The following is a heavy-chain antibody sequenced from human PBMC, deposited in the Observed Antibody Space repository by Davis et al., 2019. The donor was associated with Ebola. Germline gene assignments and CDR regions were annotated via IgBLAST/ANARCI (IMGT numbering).Heavy chain of an antibody. V-gene: IGHV3-23*01. CDR1: GFTFNIYA. CDR3: AKDGDDWLVPGAIDI. CDR2: ISGSGGST. D-gene: IGHD6-19*01. Sequence: GESLKISCAASGFTFNIYAMSWVRQAPGKGLEWASAISGSGGSTYYADSVKGRVTISRDNSKNTLYLQMISLRPEDTAVYYCAKDGDDWLVPGAIDIWGQGTMVTVSS. J-gene: IGHJ3*02.